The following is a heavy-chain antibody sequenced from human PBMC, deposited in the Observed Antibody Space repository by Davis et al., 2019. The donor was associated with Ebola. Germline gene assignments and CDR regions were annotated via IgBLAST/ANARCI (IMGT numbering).Heavy chain of an antibody. D-gene: IGHD2-15*01. V-gene: IGHV3-13*01. J-gene: IGHJ3*02. Sequence: GESLKISCAASGFTFSTYDMHWVRQDTEKGLEWVSSIGTTGDTHYADSVKGRFTISRDNSKNTLYLQMNSLRAEDTAVYYCAREFLAHCAGGRCYERSDAFEMWGRGTMVTVSS. CDR2: IGTTGDT. CDR3: AREFLAHCAGGRCYERSDAFEM. CDR1: GFTFSTYD.